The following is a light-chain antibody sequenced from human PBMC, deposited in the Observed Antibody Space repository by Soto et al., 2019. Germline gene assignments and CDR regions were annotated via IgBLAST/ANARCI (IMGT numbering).Light chain of an antibody. J-gene: IGKJ1*01. CDR1: QSVSSSY. V-gene: IGKV3-20*01. CDR2: GAS. Sequence: EIVLTQSPGTLSLSPGERATLSCRASQSVSSSYLAWYQQKPGQAPRLLIYGASSRATGIPDRFSGSGSGKDFTLTISRLEPEDFVVYYCQQSGSSVLMLGQGTRWISN. CDR3: QQSGSSVLM.